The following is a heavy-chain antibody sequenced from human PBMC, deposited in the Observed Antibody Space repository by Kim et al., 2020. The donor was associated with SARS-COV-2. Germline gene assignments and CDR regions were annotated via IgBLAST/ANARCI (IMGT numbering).Heavy chain of an antibody. J-gene: IGHJ6*02. CDR2: NT. Sequence: NTIYADSVKGRFTISRDNAKNTLYLQMNSLRAEDTAVYYCARGNYHGMDVWGQGTTVTVSS. V-gene: IGHV3-74*01. CDR3: ARGNYHGMDV.